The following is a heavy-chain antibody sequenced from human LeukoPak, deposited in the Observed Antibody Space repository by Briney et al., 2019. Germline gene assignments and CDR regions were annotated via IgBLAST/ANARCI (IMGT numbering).Heavy chain of an antibody. CDR1: GFTLSSYS. J-gene: IGHJ3*02. CDR3: ASSDSSGYYAFDI. V-gene: IGHV3-21*01. D-gene: IGHD3-22*01. Sequence: GGSLRLSCAASGFTLSSYSMNWVRQAPGKGLEWVSSISSSSSYIYYADSVKGRFTISRDNAKNSLYLQMNSLRAEDTAVYYCASSDSSGYYAFDIWGQGTMVTVSS. CDR2: ISSSSSYI.